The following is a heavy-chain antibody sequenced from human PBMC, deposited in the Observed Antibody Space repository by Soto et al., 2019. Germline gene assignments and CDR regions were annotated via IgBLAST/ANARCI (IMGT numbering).Heavy chain of an antibody. Sequence: PSETLSLTCAVSRGSISNDYWSWIRQPPGKGPEWIAFIHYSGATNYSPSLKRLVTTSVDTSHHQFSLKLSSDTAADTAVYNFKAKSYTLNVDYWGRGTLVTVSS. CDR1: RGSISNDY. CDR3: KAKSYTLNVDY. V-gene: IGHV4-59*03. D-gene: IGHD3-16*01. CDR2: IHYSGAT. J-gene: IGHJ4*02.